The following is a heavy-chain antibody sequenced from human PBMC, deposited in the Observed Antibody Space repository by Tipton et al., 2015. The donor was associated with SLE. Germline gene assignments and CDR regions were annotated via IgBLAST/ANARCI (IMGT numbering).Heavy chain of an antibody. D-gene: IGHD5-12*01. J-gene: IGHJ4*02. V-gene: IGHV4-38-2*01. CDR2: IYHSGTI. CDR1: GHSISTDYC. Sequence: TLSLTCAVSGHSISTDYCWGWIRQPPGKGLEWFGSIYHSGTIYYNPSLKSRVTLSVDTSENQFSLKLSSVTAADTAVYYCARQVAQGTWAFDYWGQGTLVTVSS. CDR3: ARQVAQGTWAFDY.